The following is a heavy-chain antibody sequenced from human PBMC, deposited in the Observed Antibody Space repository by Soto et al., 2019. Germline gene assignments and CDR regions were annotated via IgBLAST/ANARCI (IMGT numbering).Heavy chain of an antibody. Sequence: QVQLQESGPGLVKPSDTLSLTCAVSGYSISSSNWWGWIRQPPGKGLDWIGYIYYSGTTYYNPSLKSRVTMSVDTSRNQFSLKLTSVTAVDTAVYYCARREIQGPIDYWGQGTLVTVSS. V-gene: IGHV4-28*01. CDR2: IYYSGTT. D-gene: IGHD1-26*01. CDR1: GYSISSSNW. CDR3: ARREIQGPIDY. J-gene: IGHJ4*02.